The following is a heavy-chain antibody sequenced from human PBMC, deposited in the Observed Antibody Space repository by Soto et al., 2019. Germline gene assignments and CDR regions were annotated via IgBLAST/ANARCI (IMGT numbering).Heavy chain of an antibody. CDR3: ARDRGSSWFDP. J-gene: IGHJ5*02. CDR2: ISYDGSNK. D-gene: IGHD2-15*01. V-gene: IGHV3-30-3*01. Sequence: QVQLVQSGGGVVQPGRSLRLSCAASGSTFSSHAMHWVRQAPGKGLEWVAVISYDGSNKYYADSVKGRFTISRDNSKNSLYLEINSLRAEDTALYYCARDRGSSWFDPWGQGTLVTVSS. CDR1: GSTFSSHA.